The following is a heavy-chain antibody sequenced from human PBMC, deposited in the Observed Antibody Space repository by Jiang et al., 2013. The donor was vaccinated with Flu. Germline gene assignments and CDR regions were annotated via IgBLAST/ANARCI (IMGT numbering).Heavy chain of an antibody. J-gene: IGHJ4*02. CDR2: IIPILGIA. Sequence: TFSSYAISWVRQAPGQGLEWMGRIIPILGIANYAQKFQGRVTITADKSTSTAYMELSSLRSEDTAVYYCARDNAGPYSSGWYTYDYWGQGTLVTVSS. CDR1: TFSSYA. V-gene: IGHV1-69*04. D-gene: IGHD6-19*01. CDR3: ARDNAGPYSSGWYTYDY.